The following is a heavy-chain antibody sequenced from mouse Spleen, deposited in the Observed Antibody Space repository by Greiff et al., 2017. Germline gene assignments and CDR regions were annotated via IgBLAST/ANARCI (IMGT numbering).Heavy chain of an antibody. CDR2: INPNNGGT. CDR3: AREGITTVVEGFGFAY. J-gene: IGHJ3*01. CDR1: GYTFTDYY. D-gene: IGHD1-1*01. V-gene: IGHV1-26*01. Sequence: EVQLQQSGPELVKPGASVKISCKASGYTFTDYYMNWVKQSHGKSLEWIGDINPNNGGTSYNQKFKGKATLTVDKSSSTAYMELRSLTSEDSAVYYCAREGITTVVEGFGFAYWGQGTLVTVSA.